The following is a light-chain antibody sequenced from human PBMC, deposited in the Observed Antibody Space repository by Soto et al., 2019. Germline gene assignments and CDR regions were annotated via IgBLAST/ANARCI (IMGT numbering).Light chain of an antibody. V-gene: IGKV1-8*01. CDR1: QGVSSY. Sequence: IRMTQSPSSLSASPGDRVTLTCRASQGVSSYLAWYQQKPGKAPKLLIYAASTRPSGVPSRFSGSGSGTDFTLTISCLQSEDFAVYYCQQYYSYPCTFGQGTKLEIK. J-gene: IGKJ1*01. CDR2: AAS. CDR3: QQYYSYPCT.